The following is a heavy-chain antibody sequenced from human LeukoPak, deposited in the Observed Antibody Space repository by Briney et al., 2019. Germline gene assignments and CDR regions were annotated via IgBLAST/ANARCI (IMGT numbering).Heavy chain of an antibody. CDR1: GFTFSSYW. CDR3: ARDQQQWLSDAFDI. CDR2: INSDGSAT. V-gene: IGHV3-74*01. J-gene: IGHJ3*02. Sequence: GGSLRLSCAASGFTFSSYWMHWVRQAPGKGLVWVSRINSDGSATSYADSVKGRFTISRDDAKNTLYLQMNSLRAEDTAVYYCARDQQQWLSDAFDIWGPGTMVTVSS. D-gene: IGHD6-19*01.